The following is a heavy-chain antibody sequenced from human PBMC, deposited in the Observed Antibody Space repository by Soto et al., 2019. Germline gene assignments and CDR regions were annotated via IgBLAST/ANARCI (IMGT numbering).Heavy chain of an antibody. CDR1: GGSFSGYY. D-gene: IGHD2-8*01. V-gene: IGHV4-34*01. CDR3: ARAKYCTNGVCRYFDL. J-gene: IGHJ2*01. CDR2: INHSGST. Sequence: QVQLQQWGAGLLKPSETLSLTCAVYGGSFSGYYWSWIRQPPGKGLEWIGEINHSGSTNYNPSLKSRVTISVDTSKNQFSLKLSSVTAADTAVYYCARAKYCTNGVCRYFDLWGRGTLVTVSS.